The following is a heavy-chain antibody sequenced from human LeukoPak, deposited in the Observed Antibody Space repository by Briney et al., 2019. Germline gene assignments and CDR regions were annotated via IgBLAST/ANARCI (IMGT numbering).Heavy chain of an antibody. CDR1: GFTFSGYD. D-gene: IGHD3-10*01. CDR2: IRSSSSTT. Sequence: PGGSLRLSCAASGFTFSGYDMNWVRQAPGKGLEWGSYIRSSSSTTYYPESVKGRFTISRDNAKNSLYLQINSLRAEDTAVYYCARDLVYYYGPPFDYWGQGTLVTVSS. J-gene: IGHJ4*02. V-gene: IGHV3-48*01. CDR3: ARDLVYYYGPPFDY.